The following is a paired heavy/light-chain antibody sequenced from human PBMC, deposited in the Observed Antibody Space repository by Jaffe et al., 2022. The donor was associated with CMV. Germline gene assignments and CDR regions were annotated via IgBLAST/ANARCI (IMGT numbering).Heavy chain of an antibody. D-gene: IGHD6-6*01. CDR2: ISGSGATV. J-gene: IGHJ4*02. CDR1: GFTFSSYA. V-gene: IGHV3-23*01. CDR3: AKGPSFSSSSYYFDY. Sequence: EVQLSESGGGLVQPGGSLRLSCAVSGFTFSSYAMTWVRQAPGKGLEWVSVISGSGATVYYADSVQGRFTISRDNSKNTLYVQMNNLRVEDTAIYYCAKGPSFSSSSYYFDYWGQGTLVTVSS.
Light chain of an antibody. CDR1: IIGSKS. CDR2: HNS. V-gene: IGLV3-21*04. Sequence: SYVLTQPPSVSVAPGKTASISCGGSIIGSKSVHWYQQKPGQAPVLVIFHNSDRPSGIPERFSGSKSGNTATLTLSRVEAGDEADYYCQVWDSTSEHYVFGSGTRVSVL. CDR3: QVWDSTSEHYV. J-gene: IGLJ1*01.